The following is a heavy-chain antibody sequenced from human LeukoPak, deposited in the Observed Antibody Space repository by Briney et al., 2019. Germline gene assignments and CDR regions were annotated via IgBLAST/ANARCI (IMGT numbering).Heavy chain of an antibody. CDR3: AKLVYGDYYFDY. D-gene: IGHD4-17*01. CDR2: ISGSGGST. Sequence: GGSLRLSCAASGFTFSSYAMSWVRQAPGKGLKWVSAISGSGGSTYYADSVKGRFTISRDNSKNTLYLQMNSLRAEDTAVYYCAKLVYGDYYFDYWGQGTLVTVSS. J-gene: IGHJ4*02. V-gene: IGHV3-23*01. CDR1: GFTFSSYA.